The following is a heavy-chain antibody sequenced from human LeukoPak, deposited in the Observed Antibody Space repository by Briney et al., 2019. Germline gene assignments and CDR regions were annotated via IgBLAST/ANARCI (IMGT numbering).Heavy chain of an antibody. V-gene: IGHV4-4*07. J-gene: IGHJ4*02. CDR2: VYTSGST. CDR1: GGSIINYS. Sequence: SETLSLTCTVSGGSIINYSWSWIRQPAGKGLEWIGRVYTSGSTNYNPSLKSRVTMSVDTSKNQFSLKLSSVTAADTAVYYCARGSGYSGYYLDYWGQGTLVTVSS. D-gene: IGHD3-3*01. CDR3: ARGSGYSGYYLDY.